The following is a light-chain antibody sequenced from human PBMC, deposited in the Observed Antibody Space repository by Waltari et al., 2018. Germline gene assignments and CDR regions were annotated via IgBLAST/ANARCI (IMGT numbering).Light chain of an antibody. Sequence: SYELTQPPSVSVSPGQTASITCSGDKLGDKYACWYQQKPGQSPVLVIYQDSKRPSGIPERFSGSNSGKTATLTISGTQAMDEADYDCQAWDSSTVVFGGGTKLTVV. CDR2: QDS. CDR1: KLGDKY. J-gene: IGLJ2*01. V-gene: IGLV3-1*01. CDR3: QAWDSSTVV.